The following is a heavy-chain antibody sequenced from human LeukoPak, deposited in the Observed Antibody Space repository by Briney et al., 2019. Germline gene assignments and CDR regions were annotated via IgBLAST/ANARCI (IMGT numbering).Heavy chain of an antibody. CDR1: GGSISSYY. CDR2: IYYSGST. CDR3: ARRDDSSGYHKIFDY. Sequence: SETLSLTCTVSGGSISSYYWSWIRQPPGKGLEWIGCIYYSGSTNYNPSLKSRVTISIDTSKNQFYLKLSSLTAADTAVYYCARRDDSSGYHKIFDYWGPGTLVTVSS. D-gene: IGHD3-22*01. V-gene: IGHV4-59*08. J-gene: IGHJ4*02.